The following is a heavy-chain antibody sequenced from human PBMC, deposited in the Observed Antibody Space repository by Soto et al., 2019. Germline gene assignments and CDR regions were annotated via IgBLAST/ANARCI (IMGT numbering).Heavy chain of an antibody. J-gene: IGHJ5*02. CDR2: IYYSGAA. CDR1: GESISNFGFY. CDR3: ARDVDTALFGNRLDP. D-gene: IGHD5-18*01. V-gene: IGHV4-31*03. Sequence: PSETLSLTCTVSGESISNFGFYWSWIRQHPGKGLEWIGYIYYSGAAYYNPSLKSRAAISIDTSKNQFSMKLRSMTAADTAIYYCARDVDTALFGNRLDPWGQGTLVTVSS.